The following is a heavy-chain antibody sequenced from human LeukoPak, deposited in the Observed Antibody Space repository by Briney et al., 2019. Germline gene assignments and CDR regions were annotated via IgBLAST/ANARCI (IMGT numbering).Heavy chain of an antibody. D-gene: IGHD1-26*01. J-gene: IGHJ3*02. Sequence: GESLKISCKGSGYSFTSYWIGWVRPMPGKGLEWSVIIYPGDSDTRYSPSFQGQVTISADKSISTAYLQWSRLTASDTAMYYCAIIVGAKLEGHHAFDIWGQGTMVTVSS. CDR2: IYPGDSDT. CDR1: GYSFTSYW. V-gene: IGHV5-51*01. CDR3: AIIVGAKLEGHHAFDI.